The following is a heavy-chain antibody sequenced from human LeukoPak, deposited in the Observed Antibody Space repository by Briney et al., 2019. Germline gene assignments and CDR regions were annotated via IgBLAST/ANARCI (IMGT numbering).Heavy chain of an antibody. J-gene: IGHJ4*02. CDR2: ISSSSSYI. D-gene: IGHD2-21*02. Sequence: KPGGSLRLSCAASGFTLSSYSMNWVRQAPGKGLEWVSSISSSSSYIYYRDSVKGRFTISRDNAKNSLYLQMNSLRAEDTAVYYCARDGDCGGDCHDSYYFDYWGQGTLVTVSS. V-gene: IGHV3-21*01. CDR3: ARDGDCGGDCHDSYYFDY. CDR1: GFTLSSYS.